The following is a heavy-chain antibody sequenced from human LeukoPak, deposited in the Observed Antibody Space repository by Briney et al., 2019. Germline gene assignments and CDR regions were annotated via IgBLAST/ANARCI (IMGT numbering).Heavy chain of an antibody. Sequence: IPSETLSLTCTVSGGSISSYYWSWIRQPPGKGLEWIGRIYSTGTTYYKPSLKSRVTMSVDTSHNQFFLKLNSVTAADTAVYYCAREARSGYEGFWSDPWGQGTVVTVSS. CDR1: GGSISSYY. CDR3: AREARSGYEGFWSDP. D-gene: IGHD5-12*01. CDR2: IYSTGTT. V-gene: IGHV4-4*07. J-gene: IGHJ5*02.